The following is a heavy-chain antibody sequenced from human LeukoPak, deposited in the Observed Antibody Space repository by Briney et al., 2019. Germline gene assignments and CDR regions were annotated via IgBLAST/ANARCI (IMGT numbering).Heavy chain of an antibody. J-gene: IGHJ4*02. CDR1: GGSFSGYY. CDR3: ARDSEAGFDY. CDR2: INHSGST. D-gene: IGHD3-10*01. V-gene: IGHV4-34*01. Sequence: PSETLSLTCAVYGGSFSGYYWSWIRQPPGKGLEWIGEINHSGSTNYNPSLKSRVTVVVDTSKNQFSLKLRSVTAADTAVYYCARDSEAGFDYWGQGTLVTVSS.